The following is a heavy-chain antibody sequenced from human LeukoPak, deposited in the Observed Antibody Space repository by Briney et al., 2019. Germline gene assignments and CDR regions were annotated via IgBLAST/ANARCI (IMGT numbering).Heavy chain of an antibody. CDR3: QTTAYDILTGYFDY. Sequence: PGGSLRLSCAASGFTFSSHAMSWVRQAPGKGLEWVSAISGSGGSTYYADSVKGRFTISRDNSKNTLYLQMNSLRAEDTAVYYCQTTAYDILTGYFDYWGQGTLVTVSS. J-gene: IGHJ4*02. CDR2: ISGSGGST. V-gene: IGHV3-23*01. CDR1: GFTFSSHA. D-gene: IGHD3-9*01.